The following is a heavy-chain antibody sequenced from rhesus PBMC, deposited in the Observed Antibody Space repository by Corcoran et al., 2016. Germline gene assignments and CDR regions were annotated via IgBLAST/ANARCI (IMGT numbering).Heavy chain of an antibody. V-gene: IGHV3S5*01. CDR2: INSGGGST. D-gene: IGHD5-30*01. CDR3: AKDPGYSGY. J-gene: IGHJ4*01. Sequence: EVQLVETGGGLVQPGGSLKLSCAASGFTFSSYGMSWVRQAPGKGLEWVSAINSGGGSTYYADSVKGRFTISRDNSKNTLSLQMNSLRAEDTAVYYWAKDPGYSGYWGQGVLVTVSS. CDR1: GFTFSSYG.